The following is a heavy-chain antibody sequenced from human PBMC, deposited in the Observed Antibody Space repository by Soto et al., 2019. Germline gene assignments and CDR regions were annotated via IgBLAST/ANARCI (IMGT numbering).Heavy chain of an antibody. V-gene: IGHV3-11*01. J-gene: IGHJ6*02. CDR3: ARAGGALPFEMNV. D-gene: IGHD2-8*02. Sequence: QVQLVESGGGLVKPGESLRLSCTVSGFDFSDYYMSWIRQVPGKGMEWISCISGSGRTIYYADSVKGRFTISRDNAKKSLFLQMNSLRVGDTAKYFCARAGGALPFEMNVWGQGTTVTVS. CDR2: ISGSGRTI. CDR1: GFDFSDYY.